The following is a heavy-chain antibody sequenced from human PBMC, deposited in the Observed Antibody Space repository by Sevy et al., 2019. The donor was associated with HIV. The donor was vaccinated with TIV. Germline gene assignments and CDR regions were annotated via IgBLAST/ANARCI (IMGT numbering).Heavy chain of an antibody. D-gene: IGHD3-22*01. CDR1: GFTFSSYW. Sequence: GGSLRLSCAASGFTFSSYWMSWVRQAPGKGLEWVANIKQDGSEKYYEDSVKGRFTISRDNAKNSLYLQMNSLRAEDTAVYYCARVRRRFDSSGYWIDIWGQGTMVTVSS. V-gene: IGHV3-7*01. CDR2: IKQDGSEK. CDR3: ARVRRRFDSSGYWIDI. J-gene: IGHJ3*02.